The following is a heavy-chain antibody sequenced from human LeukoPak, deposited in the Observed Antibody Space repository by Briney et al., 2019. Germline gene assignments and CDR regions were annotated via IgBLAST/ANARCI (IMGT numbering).Heavy chain of an antibody. V-gene: IGHV3-21*04. CDR3: AKGGSYRSQPYFDY. Sequence: PGGSLRLSCAASGFTFSSYSMNWVRQAPGKGLEWVSSISSSSSHIYYADSVKGRFTISRDNSKNTVYLQMNSLGAEDTAVYYCAKGGSYRSQPYFDYWGQGTPVTVSS. D-gene: IGHD3-16*02. J-gene: IGHJ4*02. CDR2: ISSSSSHI. CDR1: GFTFSSYS.